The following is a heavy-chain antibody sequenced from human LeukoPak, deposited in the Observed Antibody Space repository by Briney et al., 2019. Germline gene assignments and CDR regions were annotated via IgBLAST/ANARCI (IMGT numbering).Heavy chain of an antibody. J-gene: IGHJ3*02. CDR2: IYYSGST. CDR1: GGSISSYY. Sequence: SETLSLTCTVSGGSISSYYWSWIRQPPGEGLEWIGYIYYSGSTNYNPSLKSRVTISVDTSKNQFSLKLNSVTAADTAIYYCARDGAVDILTGYGAFYIWGQGTMVIVS. V-gene: IGHV4-59*01. D-gene: IGHD3-9*01. CDR3: ARDGAVDILTGYGAFYI.